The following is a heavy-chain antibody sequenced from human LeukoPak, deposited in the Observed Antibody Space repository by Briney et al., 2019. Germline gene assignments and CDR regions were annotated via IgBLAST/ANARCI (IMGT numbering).Heavy chain of an antibody. CDR2: IKSDGST. D-gene: IGHD3-22*01. J-gene: IGHJ1*01. CDR3: ARAPSEIGGYYPEYFRH. Sequence: GGSLKLSCAASGFTFSSYWMHWVRQAPGKGLVWVSRIKSDGSTNYADSVKGRFTISRDNAKNTLSLQMNSLRAEGTGVYYCARAPSEIGGYYPEYFRHWGHGTLVTVSS. V-gene: IGHV3-74*01. CDR1: GFTFSSYW.